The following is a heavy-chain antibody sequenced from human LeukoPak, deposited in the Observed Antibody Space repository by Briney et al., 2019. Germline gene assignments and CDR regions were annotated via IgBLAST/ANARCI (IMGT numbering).Heavy chain of an antibody. V-gene: IGHV3-48*03. CDR2: ISSSGSTI. Sequence: GGSLRLSCAASGFTFSSYEMNWVRQAPGKGLEWVSYISSSGSTIYYADSVKGRFTISRDNAKNSLYLQMNSLRAEDTAVYYCARGGRGSGPNFDYWGQGTLVTASS. J-gene: IGHJ4*02. CDR3: ARGGRGSGPNFDY. CDR1: GFTFSSYE. D-gene: IGHD2-15*01.